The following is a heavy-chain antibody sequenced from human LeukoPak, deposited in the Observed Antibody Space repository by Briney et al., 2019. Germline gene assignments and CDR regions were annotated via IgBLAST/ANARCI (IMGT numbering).Heavy chain of an antibody. J-gene: IGHJ6*02. V-gene: IGHV3-21*04. CDR2: ITSSSSYI. CDR1: GFTFSSYS. CDR3: ARDYGAPGMDV. Sequence: GGSLRLSCAASGFTFSSYSMNWVRQAPGKGLEWVSSITSSSSYIYYADSVKGRFTISRDNAKSSLYLQMNSLRAEDTAVYYCARDYGAPGMDVWGQGTTVTVSS. D-gene: IGHD4-17*01.